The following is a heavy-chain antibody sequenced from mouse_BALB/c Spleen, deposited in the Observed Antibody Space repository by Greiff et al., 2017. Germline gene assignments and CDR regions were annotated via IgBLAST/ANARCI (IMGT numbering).Heavy chain of an antibody. J-gene: IGHJ4*01. CDR2: IYPYNGGT. Sequence: EVQLQQSGPELVRPGESVKISCKGSGYTFTDYAMHWVKQSHAKSLEWIGYIYPYNGGTGYNQKFKSKATLTVDNSSSTAYMELRSLTSEDSAVYYCARKTTVVRGYAMDYWGQGTSVTVSS. V-gene: IGHV1S29*02. D-gene: IGHD1-1*01. CDR3: ARKTTVVRGYAMDY. CDR1: GYTFTDYA.